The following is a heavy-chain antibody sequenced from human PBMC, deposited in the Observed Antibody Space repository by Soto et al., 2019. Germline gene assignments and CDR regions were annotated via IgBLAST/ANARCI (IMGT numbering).Heavy chain of an antibody. CDR2: INPKSGGT. D-gene: IGHD2-8*01. V-gene: IGHV1-2*04. CDR3: ARGDSTDCSNGVCSFFDTDDMDV. Sequence: ASVKVSCKASGYSFTDYHIHWVRQAPGQGLEWLGRINPKSGGTSTAQKFQGWVTMTTDTSISTASMELTRLTSDDTAIYYCARGDSTDCSNGVCSFFDTDDMDVWGQGTTVTVSS. J-gene: IGHJ6*02. CDR1: GYSFTDYH.